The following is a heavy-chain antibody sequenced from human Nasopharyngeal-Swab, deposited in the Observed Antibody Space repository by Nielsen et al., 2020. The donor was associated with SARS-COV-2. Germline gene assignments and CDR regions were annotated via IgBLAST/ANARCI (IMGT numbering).Heavy chain of an antibody. CDR2: IYSGGST. CDR3: ARVSIRFGEYSLYYYGMDV. J-gene: IGHJ6*02. CDR1: GFTVISNY. Sequence: GESLKISCAASGFTVISNYMSWVRQAPGKGLEWVSVIYSGGSTYYADSVKGRFTISRDNSKNTLYLQMNSLRAEDTAVYYCARVSIRFGEYSLYYYGMDVWGQGTTVTVSS. V-gene: IGHV3-53*01. D-gene: IGHD3-10*01.